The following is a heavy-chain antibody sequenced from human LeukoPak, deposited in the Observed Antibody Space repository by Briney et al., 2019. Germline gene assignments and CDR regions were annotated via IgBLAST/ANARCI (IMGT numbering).Heavy chain of an antibody. CDR1: GGSISSYY. CDR2: IYYSGST. Sequence: SETLSLTCTVSGGSISSYYWSWIRQPPGKGLEWIGSIYYSGSTYYNPSLKSRVTISVDTSKNQFSLKLSSVTAADTAVYYCARERITMVRGVTLGMDVWGQGTTVTVSS. J-gene: IGHJ6*02. CDR3: ARERITMVRGVTLGMDV. V-gene: IGHV4-59*12. D-gene: IGHD3-10*01.